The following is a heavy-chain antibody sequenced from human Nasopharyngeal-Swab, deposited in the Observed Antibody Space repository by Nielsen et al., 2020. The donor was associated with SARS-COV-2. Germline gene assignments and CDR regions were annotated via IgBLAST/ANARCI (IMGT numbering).Heavy chain of an antibody. CDR1: GFTSSSYW. J-gene: IGHJ4*02. CDR3: RVTGPFTGYFYY. Sequence: GGSLRLSCAASGFTSSSYWMSWVRQAPGKGLEWVANINEDGSEKYYVDSVKGRFTVSRDNAKNSLFLQMDSLRVEDTAVYYCRVTGPFTGYFYYWGQGTLVTVSS. CDR2: INEDGSEK. V-gene: IGHV3-7*01. D-gene: IGHD2-21*02.